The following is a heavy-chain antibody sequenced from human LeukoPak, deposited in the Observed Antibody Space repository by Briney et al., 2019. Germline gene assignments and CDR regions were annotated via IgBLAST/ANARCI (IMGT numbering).Heavy chain of an antibody. J-gene: IGHJ4*02. CDR3: ARGAVWGVLTYFDY. V-gene: IGHV3-30*04. CDR1: GFTFSSYA. Sequence: GRSLRLSCAASGFTFSSYAMHWVRQAPGKGLERVAVISYDGSNKYYADSVKGRFTISRDNSKNTLYLQMNSLRAEDTAVYYCARGAVWGVLTYFDYWGQGTLVTVSS. D-gene: IGHD3-10*01. CDR2: ISYDGSNK.